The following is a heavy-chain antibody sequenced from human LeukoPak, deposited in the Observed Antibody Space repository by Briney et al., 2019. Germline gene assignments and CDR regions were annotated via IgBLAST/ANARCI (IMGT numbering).Heavy chain of an antibody. CDR3: AREYDDSSGYYYVY. J-gene: IGHJ4*02. Sequence: GGSLRLSCAASGFTFSSYWMSWVRHAPGKGLEWVANIKQDGSEKYYVDSVKGRFTISRDNAKSSLYLQMNSLRAEDTAVYYCAREYDDSSGYYYVYWGQGTLVTVSS. V-gene: IGHV3-7*01. D-gene: IGHD3-22*01. CDR2: IKQDGSEK. CDR1: GFTFSSYW.